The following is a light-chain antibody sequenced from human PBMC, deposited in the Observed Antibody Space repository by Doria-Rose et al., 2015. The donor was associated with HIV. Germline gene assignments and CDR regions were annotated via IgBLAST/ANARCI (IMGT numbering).Light chain of an antibody. Sequence: LTQSPGTLSLSPGERATLSCRASQSFSSTYLAWYQQKPGQAPSLLIYDGSTRATGIPDRIRASRSRTDFTLTINRLEPEDFALYYCHQYGTSWTFGQGTKVEI. J-gene: IGKJ1*01. CDR2: DGS. CDR1: QSFSSTY. CDR3: HQYGTSWT. V-gene: IGKV3-20*01.